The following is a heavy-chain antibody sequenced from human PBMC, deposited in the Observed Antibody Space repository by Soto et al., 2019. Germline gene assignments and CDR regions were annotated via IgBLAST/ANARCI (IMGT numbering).Heavy chain of an antibody. Sequence: QVPLVQSGVEVKKPGASVKVSCKASGYTFTNYAISWVRQAPGRGLEWMGWVNTYNGNPNYAQIFQGRVTMTTDTATGTAYMELRSRKSDDSAVYYCARDSQYSTDWQRFDSWGQGTLVTVSS. J-gene: IGHJ4*02. CDR3: ARDSQYSTDWQRFDS. V-gene: IGHV1-18*01. CDR1: GYTFTNYA. D-gene: IGHD6-6*01. CDR2: VNTYNGNP.